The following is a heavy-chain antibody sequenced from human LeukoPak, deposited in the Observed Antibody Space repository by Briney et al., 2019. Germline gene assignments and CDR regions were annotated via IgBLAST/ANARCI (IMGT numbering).Heavy chain of an antibody. CDR3: ARDADYYFDQ. J-gene: IGHJ4*02. Sequence: GGSLRLSCAASGLTFDDYGMSWVRQAPGKGLEWVSSIDWNGSSTGYADSVKGRFTISRDDAKNSLYLQMNSQRAEDTALYYCARDADYYFDQWGQGTLVTVSS. V-gene: IGHV3-20*04. CDR2: IDWNGSST. CDR1: GLTFDDYG.